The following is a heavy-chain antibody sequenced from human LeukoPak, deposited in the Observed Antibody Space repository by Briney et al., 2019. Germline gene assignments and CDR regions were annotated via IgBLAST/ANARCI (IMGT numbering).Heavy chain of an antibody. J-gene: IGHJ4*02. D-gene: IGHD2-21*02. V-gene: IGHV4-59*08. CDR1: GGSISSYY. CDR2: IYYSGST. Sequence: SETLSLTCTVSGGSISSYYWSWIRQPPGKGQEWIGYIYYSGSTNYNPSLKSRVTISVDTSKNQFSLKLSSVTAADTAVYYCARHNVAYCGGDCYVQYFDYWGQGTLVTVSS. CDR3: ARHNVAYCGGDCYVQYFDY.